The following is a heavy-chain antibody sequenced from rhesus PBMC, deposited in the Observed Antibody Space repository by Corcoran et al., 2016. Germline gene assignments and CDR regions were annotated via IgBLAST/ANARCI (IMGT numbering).Heavy chain of an antibody. CDR2: LDGNSANT. Sequence: QVKLQQWGEGLVKPSETLSLTCAVYGGSFSGYYYWRWIRQAPGKGLGWIGNLDGNSANTNYNPSLKNRVTISKDTSKNQFSLKLRSVTAADTAVYYCARALRVRAILDHGSAYYPLDYWGQGVLVTVSS. V-gene: IGHV4-73*01. J-gene: IGHJ4*01. CDR1: GGSFSGYYY. D-gene: IGHD3-28*01. CDR3: ARALRVRAILDHGSAYYPLDY.